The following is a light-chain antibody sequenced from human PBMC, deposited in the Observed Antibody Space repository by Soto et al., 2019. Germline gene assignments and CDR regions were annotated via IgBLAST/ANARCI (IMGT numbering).Light chain of an antibody. CDR2: TAS. J-gene: IGKJ1*01. CDR1: QSVSTF. V-gene: IGKV1-39*01. CDR3: QQSYTSPRT. Sequence: DIQMTQSPSSLSASVGDRVTSTCRASQSVSTFLNWYQHKPGKAPNLLIYTASSLQSGVPSRFSGSGSGTDFTLTISSLQSEDFATYYCQQSYTSPRTFGQGTTVEIK.